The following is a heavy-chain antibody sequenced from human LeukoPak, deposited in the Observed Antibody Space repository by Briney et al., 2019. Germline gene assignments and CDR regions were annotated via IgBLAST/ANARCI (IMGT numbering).Heavy chain of an antibody. J-gene: IGHJ2*01. D-gene: IGHD1-20*01. CDR1: GGAVTSDY. CDR2: IYYTGRT. V-gene: IGHV4-59*02. CDR3: ARPNWNYWHFDL. Sequence: SETLSLTCTVFGGAVTSDYWSWIRQPPGKGLERIGYIYYTGRTSYNPSLESRVSISVDMSKNQFSLKVSSVTAADTAVYYCARPNWNYWHFDLWGRGTLVTVSS.